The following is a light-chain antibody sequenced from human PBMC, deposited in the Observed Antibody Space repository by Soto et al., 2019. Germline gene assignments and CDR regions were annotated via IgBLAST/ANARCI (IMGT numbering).Light chain of an antibody. CDR2: GAS. CDR1: QSVSSN. CDR3: QQYTNWPKT. Sequence: EIVLTQSPATLSVSPVERATLSFSASQSVSSNLALYQQKPGQAPRLLIYGASTRATGIPARFSGSGSGTEFTLTISSLQSEDFAVYYCQQYTNWPKTFGQGTKVDIK. V-gene: IGKV3D-15*01. J-gene: IGKJ1*01.